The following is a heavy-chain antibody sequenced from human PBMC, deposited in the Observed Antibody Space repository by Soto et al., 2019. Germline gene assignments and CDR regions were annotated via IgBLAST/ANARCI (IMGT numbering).Heavy chain of an antibody. J-gene: IGHJ4*02. CDR1: GYNFNTYV. Sequence: QVQLMQSGAEVRRPGTSMRISCTTSGYNFNTYVIIWVRQAPGQGLEWMGWISGYNGYTKYAQNFEERVNLSTDPSTSTAFLELRNLRSGCTALYFCARDRDYSHTDADIDYWGQGTLVTVSS. CDR3: ARDRDYSHTDADIDY. V-gene: IGHV1-18*01. D-gene: IGHD3-16*01. CDR2: ISGYNGYT.